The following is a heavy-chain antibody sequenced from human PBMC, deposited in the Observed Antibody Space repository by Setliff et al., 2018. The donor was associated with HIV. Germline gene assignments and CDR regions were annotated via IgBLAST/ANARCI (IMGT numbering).Heavy chain of an antibody. J-gene: IGHJ4*02. CDR1: GGSFSNYY. D-gene: IGHD3-10*01. V-gene: IGHV4-34*01. CDR3: ARDLAWPGYFDY. CDR2: LSPSGTT. Sequence: SETLSLTCTVYGGSFSNYYTNWIRQPPGKGLEWIGELSPSGTTRSNPSLQSRVTISLDTSKNQFSLKLSSVTAADTAVYYCARDLAWPGYFDYWGQGTLVTVSS.